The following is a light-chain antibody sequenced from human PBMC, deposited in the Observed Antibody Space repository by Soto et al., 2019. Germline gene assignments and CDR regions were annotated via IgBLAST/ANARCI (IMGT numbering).Light chain of an antibody. CDR3: QQYGSSTYT. CDR1: QSVSSNH. J-gene: IGKJ2*01. CDR2: GAS. Sequence: EIVLTQSPGSLSLSPRETATLSCRASQSVSSNHLAWYQQKPGQAPRLLIYGASRRATGIPDRFSGSGSGTDFTLTISRLEPEDFAMYYCQQYGSSTYTFGQGTTGDIK. V-gene: IGKV3-20*01.